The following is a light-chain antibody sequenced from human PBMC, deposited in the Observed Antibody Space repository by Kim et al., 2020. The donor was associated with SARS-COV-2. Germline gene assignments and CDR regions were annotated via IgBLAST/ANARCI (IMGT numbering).Light chain of an antibody. Sequence: SLTISCTATSRDVVGYNYGSWYKQQPGKAPKLMSYDVSNRPSGVSKRFSGSKSGNTASLTISGLQAEEEADYYCSSYTGSSTRVVFGGGTQLTVL. V-gene: IGLV2-14*03. CDR3: SSYTGSSTRVV. CDR2: DVS. CDR1: SRDVVGYNY. J-gene: IGLJ2*01.